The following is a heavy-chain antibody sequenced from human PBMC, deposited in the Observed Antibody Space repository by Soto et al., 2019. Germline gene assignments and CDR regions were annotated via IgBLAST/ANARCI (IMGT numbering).Heavy chain of an antibody. CDR2: INPNGGST. J-gene: IGHJ4*02. Sequence: GASVKVSCKAPGDTFTSYYMHWVRQAPGHGLEWMGVINPNGGSTRFAQKFQGRVTMTSDTSTSTVYMELRGLTSDDTAVYYCARDPTTTYYYDSSGYSFDYWGQGTLVTVSS. CDR3: ARDPTTTYYYDSSGYSFDY. V-gene: IGHV1-46*01. D-gene: IGHD3-22*01. CDR1: GDTFTSYY.